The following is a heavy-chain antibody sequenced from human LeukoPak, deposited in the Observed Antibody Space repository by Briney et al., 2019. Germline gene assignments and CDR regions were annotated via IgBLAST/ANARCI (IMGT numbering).Heavy chain of an antibody. Sequence: GASVKVSCKASGYTFTSYGISWVRQAPGQGLECMGWISAYNGNTNYAQKLQGRVTMTTDTSTSTAYMELRSLRSDDTAVYYCAWIYDSSAPNAFDIWGQGTMVTVSS. J-gene: IGHJ3*02. CDR1: GYTFTSYG. D-gene: IGHD3-22*01. V-gene: IGHV1-18*01. CDR3: AWIYDSSAPNAFDI. CDR2: ISAYNGNT.